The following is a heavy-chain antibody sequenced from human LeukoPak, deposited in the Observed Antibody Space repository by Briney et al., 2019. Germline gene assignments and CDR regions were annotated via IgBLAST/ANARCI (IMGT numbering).Heavy chain of an antibody. Sequence: GGPLRLSCAASGVTFSSYAMSWLRQAPGKGLDRASAISGSGGSTYYADSVKGRFTISRDNSKNTLYLQMNSLRAEDTAVYYCAKDDAYYYDSSGNPMALGMDVWGQRTTVTVSS. V-gene: IGHV3-23*01. CDR2: ISGSGGST. D-gene: IGHD3-22*01. CDR1: GVTFSSYA. J-gene: IGHJ6*02. CDR3: AKDDAYYYDSSGNPMALGMDV.